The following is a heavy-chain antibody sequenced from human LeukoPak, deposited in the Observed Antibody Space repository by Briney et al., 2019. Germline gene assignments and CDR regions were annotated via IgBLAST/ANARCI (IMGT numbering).Heavy chain of an antibody. D-gene: IGHD1-26*01. J-gene: IGHJ6*02. V-gene: IGHV1-18*01. CDR3: ARLFGELLAYYYYGMDV. Sequence: ASVKVSCKASGYTFTSYGISWVRQAPGQGLEGMGWISAYNGNTNYAQKLQGRVTMTTDTSTSTAYMELRSLRSDDTAVYYCARLFGELLAYYYYGMDVWGQGTTVTVSS. CDR1: GYTFTSYG. CDR2: ISAYNGNT.